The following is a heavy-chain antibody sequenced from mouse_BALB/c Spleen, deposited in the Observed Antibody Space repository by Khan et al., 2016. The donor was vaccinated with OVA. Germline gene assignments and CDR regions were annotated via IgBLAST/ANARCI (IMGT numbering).Heavy chain of an antibody. CDR1: GFSLTSFA. J-gene: IGHJ4*01. Sequence: QVQLKESGPDLVAPSQSLSITCSVSGFSLTSFAIHWVRQPPGKGLEWLVVIWSDGRTTYNSSLKSRLSISKDNSKSQVFLKINSLQTDDTAMYYCARHPFPLSMDSWGQGTSVTVSS. CDR2: IWSDGRT. V-gene: IGHV2-6-2*01. CDR3: ARHPFPLSMDS.